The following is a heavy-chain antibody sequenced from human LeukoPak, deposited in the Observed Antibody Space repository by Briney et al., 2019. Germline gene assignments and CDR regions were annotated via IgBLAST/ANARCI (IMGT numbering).Heavy chain of an antibody. D-gene: IGHD2-2*01. J-gene: IGHJ4*02. CDR1: GFTVSSNY. V-gene: IGHV3-66*01. CDR2: IYSGGST. CDR3: ARDDRYCSSTSCYLFDY. Sequence: GGSLRLSCAASGFTVSSNYMSWVRQAPGKGLEWVSVIYSGGSTYYADSVKGGFTISRDNSKNTLYLQMKSLRAEDTAVYYCARDDRYCSSTSCYLFDYWGQGTLVTVSS.